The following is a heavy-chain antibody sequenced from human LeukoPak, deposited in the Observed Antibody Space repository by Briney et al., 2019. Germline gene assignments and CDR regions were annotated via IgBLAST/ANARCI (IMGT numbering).Heavy chain of an antibody. D-gene: IGHD3-22*01. V-gene: IGHV3-30*18. J-gene: IGHJ6*02. Sequence: GRSLRLSCAASGFTFSSYGMHWVRQAPGKGLEWVAVISYDGSNKYYADSAKGRFTISRDNSKNTLYLQMNSLRAEDTAVYYCAKDLRYDSSGYPTHYYYYGMDVWGQGTTVTVSS. CDR2: ISYDGSNK. CDR3: AKDLRYDSSGYPTHYYYYGMDV. CDR1: GFTFSSYG.